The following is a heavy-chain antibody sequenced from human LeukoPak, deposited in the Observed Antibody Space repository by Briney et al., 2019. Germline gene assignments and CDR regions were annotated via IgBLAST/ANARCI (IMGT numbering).Heavy chain of an antibody. Sequence: GGSLRLSCAASGFTFSSYGMHWVRQAPGKGLEWVSSISSSSSYIYYADSVKGRFTISRDNAKNSLYLQMNSLRAEDTAVYYCARVPPHYYDSSGYGGYYYYGMDVWGQGTTVTVSS. V-gene: IGHV3-21*01. CDR2: ISSSSSYI. D-gene: IGHD3-22*01. CDR3: ARVPPHYYDSSGYGGYYYYGMDV. CDR1: GFTFSSYG. J-gene: IGHJ6*02.